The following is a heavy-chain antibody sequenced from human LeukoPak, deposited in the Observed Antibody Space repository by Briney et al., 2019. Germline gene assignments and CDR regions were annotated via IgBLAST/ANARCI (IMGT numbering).Heavy chain of an antibody. V-gene: IGHV3-33*01. Sequence: GGSLRLSCAASGFTFSNYGMHWVRQAPGKGLEWVALIWYDGTNKYYADSVEGRFTISRDNSKNTLYLQMNSLRAEDTAVYYCARSGIAAAGTGAFDIWGQGTMVTVSS. J-gene: IGHJ3*02. CDR3: ARSGIAAAGTGAFDI. CDR1: GFTFSNYG. D-gene: IGHD6-13*01. CDR2: IWYDGTNK.